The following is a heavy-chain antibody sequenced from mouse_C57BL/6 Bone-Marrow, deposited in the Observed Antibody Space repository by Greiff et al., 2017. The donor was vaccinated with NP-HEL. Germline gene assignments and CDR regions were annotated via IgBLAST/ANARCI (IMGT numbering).Heavy chain of an antibody. CDR3: ARSGDYEGDYAMDY. D-gene: IGHD2-4*01. V-gene: IGHV1-39*01. CDR2: INPNYGTT. CDR1: GYSFTDYN. J-gene: IGHJ4*01. Sequence: VHVKQSGPELVKPGASVKISCKASGYSFTDYNMNWVKQSNGKSLEWIGVINPNYGTTSYNQKFKGKATLTVDQSSSTAYMQLNSLTSEDSAVYYCARSGDYEGDYAMDYWGQGTSVTVSS.